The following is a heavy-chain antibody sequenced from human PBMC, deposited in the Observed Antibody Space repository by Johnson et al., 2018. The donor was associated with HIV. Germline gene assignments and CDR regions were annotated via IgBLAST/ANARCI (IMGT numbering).Heavy chain of an antibody. D-gene: IGHD6-13*01. CDR2: ISYDGSNK. J-gene: IGHJ3*02. V-gene: IGHV3-30*04. CDR3: AREQQLNLDAFDI. CDR1: GFTFSSYA. Sequence: VQLVESGGGVVQPGRSLRLSCAASGFTFSSYAMHWVRQAPGKGLEWVAVISYDGSNKYYADSVKGRFTISRDNSKNTLYLQMNSLRAEDTAVYYCAREQQLNLDAFDIWGQGTMVTVSS.